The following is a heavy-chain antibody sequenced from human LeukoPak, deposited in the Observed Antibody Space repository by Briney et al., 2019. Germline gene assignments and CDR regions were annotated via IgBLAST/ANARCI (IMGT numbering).Heavy chain of an antibody. CDR1: GGSISSYY. Sequence: SETLSLTCTVSGGSISSYYWSWIRQPPGKGLEWIGYIYYNGSTNYNPSLKSRVTISVDTSKNQFSLKLSSVTAADTAVYYCARNQYSSSWYVGYYYYGMDVWGQGTTVTVSS. J-gene: IGHJ6*02. CDR3: ARNQYSSSWYVGYYYYGMDV. CDR2: IYYNGST. V-gene: IGHV4-59*01. D-gene: IGHD6-13*01.